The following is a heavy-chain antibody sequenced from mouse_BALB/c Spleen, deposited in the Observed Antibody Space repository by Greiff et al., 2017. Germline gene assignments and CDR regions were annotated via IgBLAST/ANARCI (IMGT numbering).Heavy chain of an antibody. D-gene: IGHD2-3*01. Sequence: EVQLVESGGGLVQPGGSLKLSCAASGFTFSSYGMSWVRQTPDKRLELVATINSNGGSTYYPDSVKGRFTISRDNAKNTLYLQMSSLKSEDTAMYYCARAYDGYYKVLFAYWGQGTLVTVSA. CDR2: INSNGGST. CDR1: GFTFSSYG. J-gene: IGHJ3*01. V-gene: IGHV5-6-3*01. CDR3: ARAYDGYYKVLFAY.